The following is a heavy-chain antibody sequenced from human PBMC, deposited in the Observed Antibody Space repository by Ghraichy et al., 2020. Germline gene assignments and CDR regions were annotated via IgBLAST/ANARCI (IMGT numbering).Heavy chain of an antibody. V-gene: IGHV4-31*03. J-gene: IGHJ4*02. Sequence: SETLSLTCTVSGGSISSGGYYWSWIRQHPGKGLEWIGYIYYSGSTYYNPSLKSRVTISVDTSKNQFSLKLSSVTAADTAVYYCARGFMGVRYFDYWGQGTLVTVSS. CDR2: IYYSGST. CDR3: ARGFMGVRYFDY. CDR1: GGSISSGGYY. D-gene: IGHD3-10*01.